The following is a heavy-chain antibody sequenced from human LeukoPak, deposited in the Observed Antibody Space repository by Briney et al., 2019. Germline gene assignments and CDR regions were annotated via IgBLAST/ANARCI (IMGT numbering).Heavy chain of an antibody. V-gene: IGHV3-21*01. J-gene: IGHJ4*02. CDR1: GVTFSGYS. D-gene: IGHD6-13*01. Sequence: GGSLRLSCAAPGVTFSGYSVNWVRQAPGKGLEWVSSIDPSSTYIYYADSVKGRFTISRDNAKNSLYLQMNSLRAEDTAVYYCARGHPGDSSFRSGEADYWGQGTLVTVSS. CDR2: IDPSSTYI. CDR3: ARGHPGDSSFRSGEADY.